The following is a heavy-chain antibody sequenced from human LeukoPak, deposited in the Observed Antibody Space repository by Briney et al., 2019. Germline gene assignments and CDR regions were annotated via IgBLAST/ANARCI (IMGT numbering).Heavy chain of an antibody. CDR1: GYTFSTYT. D-gene: IGHD1-14*01. CDR2: ISAYNGNT. J-gene: IGHJ6*02. Sequence: ASVKVSCKASGYTFSTYTISWVRQAPGQGLEWLGWISAYNGNTYYAQRLQGRVTMTTDTSTTTAYMELKSLTSDDTAVYFCARGPHHFYGMDVWGQRTTITVSS. CDR3: ARGPHHFYGMDV. V-gene: IGHV1-18*04.